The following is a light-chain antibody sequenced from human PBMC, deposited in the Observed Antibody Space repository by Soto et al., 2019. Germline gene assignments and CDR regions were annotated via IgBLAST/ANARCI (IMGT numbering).Light chain of an antibody. J-gene: IGKJ5*01. CDR1: QGISNS. Sequence: IQFTQSPSSLSASVGDRVTITCRASQGISNSLAWYQQMPGKVPKLLIYAASTLQSGVPSRFSGSGSGTEFTLTISSLRPEDSATYYCQKYNSALTFGQGTRLEI. CDR3: QKYNSALT. CDR2: AAS. V-gene: IGKV1-27*01.